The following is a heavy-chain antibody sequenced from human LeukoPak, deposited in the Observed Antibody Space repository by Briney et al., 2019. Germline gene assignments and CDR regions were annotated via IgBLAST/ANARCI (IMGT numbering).Heavy chain of an antibody. Sequence: SETLSLTCTVSGGSISSSRYYWGWVRQPPGMGLEWIGSIYYSGSTYYNPSLKSRVTISVDTSKNQFSLKLSSVTAADTAVYYCARGRKSPRYFDWLSHYFDYWGQGTLVTVSS. CDR2: IYYSGST. CDR1: GGSISSSRYY. J-gene: IGHJ4*02. CDR3: ARGRKSPRYFDWLSHYFDY. V-gene: IGHV4-39*07. D-gene: IGHD3-9*01.